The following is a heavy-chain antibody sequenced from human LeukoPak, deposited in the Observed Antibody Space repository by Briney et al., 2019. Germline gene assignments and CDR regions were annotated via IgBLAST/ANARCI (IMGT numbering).Heavy chain of an antibody. V-gene: IGHV3-23*01. CDR1: GFTFSSHA. D-gene: IGHD3-16*01. Sequence: GGSLRLSCAASGFTFSSHALSWLRQAPGKGLEWVSTISGSGGSTYYADSVKGRFTISRDNAKNSLYLQMNSLRAEDTAVYYCARDCGSSCDYHDTNVLSYYMDVWGKGTTVTVSS. CDR2: ISGSGGST. J-gene: IGHJ6*03. CDR3: ARDCGSSCDYHDTNVLSYYMDV.